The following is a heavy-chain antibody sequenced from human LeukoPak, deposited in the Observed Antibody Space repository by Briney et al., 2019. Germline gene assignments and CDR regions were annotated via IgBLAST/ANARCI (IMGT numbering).Heavy chain of an antibody. Sequence: ETLCLTRAVSGGSLSGHSGSWVCEPPGGGREWVGYVYYSGSDNYNPSHQSRVTMSVDTSKNQFSLRLSSVTAPDTAVYYCVRLTGYCDFWRGNYRPRPCYFDHWGQGPLVPVS. J-gene: IGHJ4*02. D-gene: IGHD3-3*01. CDR2: VYYSGSD. CDR1: GGSLSGHS. V-gene: IGHV4-59*11. CDR3: VRLTGYCDFWRGNYRPRPCYFDH.